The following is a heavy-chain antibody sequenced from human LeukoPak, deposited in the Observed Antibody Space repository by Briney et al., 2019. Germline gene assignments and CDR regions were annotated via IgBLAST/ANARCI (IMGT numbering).Heavy chain of an antibody. J-gene: IGHJ6*02. Sequence: ASVKVSCKASGCTFTSYGISWVRQAPGQGLEWMGWISAYNGNTNYAQKLQGRVTMTTDTSTSTAYMELRSLRSDDTAVYYCARDSLYQLLYRNYYYGMDVWGQGTTVTVSS. CDR2: ISAYNGNT. CDR1: GCTFTSYG. V-gene: IGHV1-18*01. CDR3: ARDSLYQLLYRNYYYGMDV. D-gene: IGHD2-2*02.